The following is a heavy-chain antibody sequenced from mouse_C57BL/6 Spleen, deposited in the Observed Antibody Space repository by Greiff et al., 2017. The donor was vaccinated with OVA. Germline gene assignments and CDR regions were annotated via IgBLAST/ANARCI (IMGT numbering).Heavy chain of an antibody. CDR2: IYPGNGST. Sequence: QVQLQQPGAELVKPGASVKMSCKASGYTFTSYWITWVKQRPGQGLEWIGDIYPGNGSTNYNEKFKGKATLTVDTSSSTAYMQLSSLTSEDSAVYYCARSQFITTVEDYFDDWGQGTTLTVSA. D-gene: IGHD1-1*01. CDR1: GYTFTSYW. CDR3: ARSQFITTVEDYFDD. J-gene: IGHJ2*01. V-gene: IGHV1-55*01.